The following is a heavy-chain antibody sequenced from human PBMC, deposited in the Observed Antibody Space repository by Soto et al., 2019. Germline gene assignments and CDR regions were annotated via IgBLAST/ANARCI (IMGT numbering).Heavy chain of an antibody. CDR3: AREHHYGGSSYGMDV. V-gene: IGHV1-18*04. Sequence: QVHLVQSGAEVRKPGASVEVSCKASGYTFTSYGVSWVRQAPGQGLEWMGWISIYNGNTIYAQKFQGRVTMSTHTSTNIAYMQLRSLGSDDTAVYYCAREHHYGGSSYGMDVWGQGTTVTVSS. D-gene: IGHD1-26*01. J-gene: IGHJ6*02. CDR2: ISIYNGNT. CDR1: GYTFTSYG.